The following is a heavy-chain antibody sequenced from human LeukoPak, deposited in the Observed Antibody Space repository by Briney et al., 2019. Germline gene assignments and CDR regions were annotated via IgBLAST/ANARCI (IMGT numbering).Heavy chain of an antibody. V-gene: IGHV1-24*01. D-gene: IGHD6-13*01. CDR1: GYTLTELS. Sequence: ASVKVSCKVSGYTLTELSMHWVRQAPGKGLEWMGGFDPEDGATIYAQKFQGRVTMTEDTSTDTAYMELSSLRSEDTAVYYCATNRAYSSSWYPVDYWGQGTLVTVSS. J-gene: IGHJ4*02. CDR2: FDPEDGAT. CDR3: ATNRAYSSSWYPVDY.